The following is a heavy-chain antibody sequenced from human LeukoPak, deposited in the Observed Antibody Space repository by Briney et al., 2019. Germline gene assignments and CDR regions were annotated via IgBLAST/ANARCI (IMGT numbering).Heavy chain of an antibody. V-gene: IGHV4-4*09. J-gene: IGHJ4*02. Sequence: SETLSLTCTVSGVSMSAYQWSWVRQSPEKGLEWIGCINTKGETSYNPSLKSRVTTSVDASKSQFSLRLTSVTAADTAVYYCATSNDAKIAPFDHWGQGAPVTVSS. CDR1: GVSMSAYQ. CDR2: INTKGET. D-gene: IGHD2-21*01. CDR3: ATSNDAKIAPFDH.